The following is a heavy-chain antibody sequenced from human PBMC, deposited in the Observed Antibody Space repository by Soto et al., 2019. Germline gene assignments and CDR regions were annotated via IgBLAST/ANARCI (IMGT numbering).Heavy chain of an antibody. CDR1: GFTFSSYA. Sequence: GGSLRLSCAASGFTFSSYAMNWVRQAPGKGLEWVSTISGSGDSTYYADSVKGRFTISRDNSKKTLYVQMDSLGAGDTAVYYCAKEQYDDALLDYWGHGTVVTVSS. V-gene: IGHV3-23*01. J-gene: IGHJ4*01. CDR3: AKEQYDDALLDY. CDR2: ISGSGDST. D-gene: IGHD1-1*01.